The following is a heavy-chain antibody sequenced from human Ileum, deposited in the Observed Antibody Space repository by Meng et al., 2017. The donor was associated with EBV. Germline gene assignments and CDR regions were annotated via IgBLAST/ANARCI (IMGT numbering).Heavy chain of an antibody. J-gene: IGHJ5*01. V-gene: IGHV2-5*01. Sequence: QCTLKESAPTAVKPTQTLTLTCTFSGFSLSTSGVGVGWIRQPPGKALEWLAMIYGQGDKHYSPSLTSRLTITKDTSKNQVVLTMTNMDSVDTATYYCALRPRQLLRGWFDSWGQGALVTVSS. CDR3: ALRPRQLLRGWFDS. D-gene: IGHD6-13*01. CDR1: GFSLSTSGVG. CDR2: IYGQGDK.